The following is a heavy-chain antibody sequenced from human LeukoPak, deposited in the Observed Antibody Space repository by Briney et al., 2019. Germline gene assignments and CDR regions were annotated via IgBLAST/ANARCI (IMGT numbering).Heavy chain of an antibody. D-gene: IGHD6-13*01. CDR1: GGSISSGDCY. V-gene: IGHV4-30-4*01. CDR2: IYYSGST. Sequence: SETLSLTCTVSGGSISSGDCYWSWIRQPQGKGLEWIGYIYYSGSTYYNPSLKSRVTISVDTSKNQFSLKLSSVTAADTAVYYCARDSSSWYSYGMDVWGKGTTVTVSS. CDR3: ARDSSSWYSYGMDV. J-gene: IGHJ6*04.